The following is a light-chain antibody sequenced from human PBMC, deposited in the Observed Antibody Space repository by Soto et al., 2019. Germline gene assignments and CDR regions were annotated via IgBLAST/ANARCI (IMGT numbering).Light chain of an antibody. CDR2: QVT. J-gene: IGLJ1*01. Sequence: QSALAQPASVSGSPGQSITISCTGTGSDIAGYNYVSWFQQHPGKAPKLMMYQVTIRPSGVSNRFSGAKSGNTASLTISGLRAEDEAEYYCSPFTSTTSLYVFGTGTKVTVL. CDR1: GSDIAGYNY. V-gene: IGLV2-14*01. CDR3: SPFTSTTSLYV.